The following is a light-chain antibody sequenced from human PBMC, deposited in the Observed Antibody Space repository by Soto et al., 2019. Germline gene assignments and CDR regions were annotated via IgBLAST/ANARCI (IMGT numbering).Light chain of an antibody. Sequence: QSALTQPASVSGSPGQSITISCTGNSSDVGSYNLVSWYQQHPGKAPKLMIYEGSKRPSGVSNRFSGSKSGNTASLTLSGLQAEDEADYYCCSYAGSSTYVFGTGTKVTVL. CDR1: SSDVGSYNL. CDR2: EGS. CDR3: CSYAGSSTYV. V-gene: IGLV2-23*01. J-gene: IGLJ1*01.